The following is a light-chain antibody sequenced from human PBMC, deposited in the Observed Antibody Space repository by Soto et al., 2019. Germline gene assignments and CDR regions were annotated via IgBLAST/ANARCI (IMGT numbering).Light chain of an antibody. CDR2: KAS. V-gene: IGKV1-5*03. J-gene: IGKJ1*01. CDR1: QSINIW. CDR3: QQYNDYWT. Sequence: QVTQSPSSLSASAGDRVTITCRASQSINIWLAWYQQKPGRAPKLLIYKASTLESGVPSRFSGSGSGTEFTLPISSLQPDDFATDYCQQYNDYWTFGQGTKVDIK.